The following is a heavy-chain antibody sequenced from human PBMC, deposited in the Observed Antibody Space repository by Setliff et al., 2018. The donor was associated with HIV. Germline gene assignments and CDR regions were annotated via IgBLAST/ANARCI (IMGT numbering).Heavy chain of an antibody. CDR3: ARDNTVWSCDH. Sequence: ASVKVSCKASGYTFTSYGISWVRQAPGQGLEWMGWISVYNGNTDYAQKLQGRVTMTTDTSTSTAYMELSSLRSEDTAVYHCARDNTVWSCDHWGQGTLVTVS. D-gene: IGHD2-8*02. CDR1: GYTFTSYG. V-gene: IGHV1-18*01. J-gene: IGHJ4*02. CDR2: ISVYNGNT.